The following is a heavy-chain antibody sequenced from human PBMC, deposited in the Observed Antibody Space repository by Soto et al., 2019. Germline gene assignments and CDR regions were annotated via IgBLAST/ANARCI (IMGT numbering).Heavy chain of an antibody. CDR1: GGTFSSYT. CDR2: IIPILGIA. CDR3: AKVRLYFGGNPGPFDS. Sequence: SVKVSCKASGGTFSSYTISWVRQAPGQGLEWMGRIIPILGIANYAQEFQSKVTITADKSTSTAYMELRSLRSDDTAVYYCAKVRLYFGGNPGPFDSWGQGTLVTVSS. V-gene: IGHV1-69*02. D-gene: IGHD2-15*01. J-gene: IGHJ4*02.